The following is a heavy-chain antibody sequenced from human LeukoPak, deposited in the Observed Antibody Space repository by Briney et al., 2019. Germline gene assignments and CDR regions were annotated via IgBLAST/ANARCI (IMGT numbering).Heavy chain of an antibody. CDR3: ARESNSGYHSGRPRY. D-gene: IGHD5-12*01. Sequence: PGGSMRLSCTASGFALNSYGMHWVRQAPGKGLEWLAFVRFNGGNEYYADSVKGRFTISRDTSKNTLFLQMKSLRVEDTAVYSCARESNSGYHSGRPRYWGLGILVTVSS. J-gene: IGHJ4*02. V-gene: IGHV3-30*02. CDR2: VRFNGGNE. CDR1: GFALNSYG.